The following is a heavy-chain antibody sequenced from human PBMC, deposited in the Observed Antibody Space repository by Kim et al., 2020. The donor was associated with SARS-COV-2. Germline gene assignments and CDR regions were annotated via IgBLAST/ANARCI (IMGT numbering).Heavy chain of an antibody. D-gene: IGHD4-17*01. CDR2: ISYDGSNK. CDR1: GFTFSSYG. J-gene: IGHJ5*02. Sequence: GGSLRLSCAASGFTFSSYGMHWVRQAPGKGLEWVAVISYDGSNKYYADSVKGRFTISRDNSKNTLYLQMNSLRAEDTAVYYCAKGPWDTVTDHKWFDPWG. V-gene: IGHV3-30*18. CDR3: AKGPWDTVTDHKWFDP.